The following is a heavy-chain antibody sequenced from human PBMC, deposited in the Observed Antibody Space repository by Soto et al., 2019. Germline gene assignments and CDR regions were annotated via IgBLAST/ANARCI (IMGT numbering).Heavy chain of an antibody. Sequence: GGSLRLSCAASGFTFSTYAMSWVRQAPGKGLEWVSTISGSGGSTYYADSVKGRFTISRDNSKNTLYMQMNSLRAEDTAVYYCAKAQDYDFWSGYYTRKKGYYYYYMDVWGKGTTVTVSS. CDR1: GFTFSTYA. J-gene: IGHJ6*03. CDR3: AKAQDYDFWSGYYTRKKGYYYYYMDV. D-gene: IGHD3-3*01. V-gene: IGHV3-23*01. CDR2: ISGSGGST.